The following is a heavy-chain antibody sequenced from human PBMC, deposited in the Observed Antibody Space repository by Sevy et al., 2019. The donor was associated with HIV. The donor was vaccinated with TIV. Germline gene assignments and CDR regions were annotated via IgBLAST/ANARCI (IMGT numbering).Heavy chain of an antibody. CDR2: ISNSGSTI. Sequence: GGSLRLSCAASKFTFSDYYMSWIRQAPGKGLEWVSYISNSGSTIYYADSVKGRFTISRDNAQSSMYLQMNRLRAEDTAVYCCAREGDLRYFDFWGRGTLVTVSS. CDR1: KFTFSDYY. J-gene: IGHJ2*01. CDR3: AREGDLRYFDF. V-gene: IGHV3-11*01. D-gene: IGHD3-10*01.